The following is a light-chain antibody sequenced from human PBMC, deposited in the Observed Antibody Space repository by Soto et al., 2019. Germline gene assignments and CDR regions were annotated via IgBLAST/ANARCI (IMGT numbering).Light chain of an antibody. Sequence: EIVLTQSPATLSLSPGERATLSCRASQTVNSYLAWYQQRPGQAPRLLIYDASNRATGVPARFSGSGSGTDFTLTISSLEPGDFALYYCQQRSNWPLPFGGGTKVEIK. CDR3: QQRSNWPLP. V-gene: IGKV3-11*01. CDR2: DAS. J-gene: IGKJ4*01. CDR1: QTVNSY.